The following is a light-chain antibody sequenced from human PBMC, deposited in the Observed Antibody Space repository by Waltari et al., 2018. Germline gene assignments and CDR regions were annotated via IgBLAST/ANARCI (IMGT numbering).Light chain of an antibody. CDR2: AAS. V-gene: IGKV1-9*01. CDR1: QGIASS. Sequence: DIQLTQSPSFLSASVGDRVTITCRASQGIASSLAWYRQNPGQAPDLLIYAASTLQSGVPSRFSVSGSGTEFSLTISSLQPEDFATYYCQQVNGYPLTFGGGTKVEIK. CDR3: QQVNGYPLT. J-gene: IGKJ4*01.